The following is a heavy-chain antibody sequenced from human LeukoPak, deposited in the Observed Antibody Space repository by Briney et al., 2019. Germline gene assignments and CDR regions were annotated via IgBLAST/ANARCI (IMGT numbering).Heavy chain of an antibody. J-gene: IGHJ6*04. CDR3: ARDRAYSSLGMDV. V-gene: IGHV3-33*01. CDR2: IWYDGSNK. Sequence: GGSLRLSWAASGFTFSSYGMHWVRQAPGKGLEWVAVIWYDGSNKYYADSVKGRFTISRDNSKNTLYLQMNSLRAEDTAVYYCARDRAYSSLGMDVWGKGTTVTVSS. D-gene: IGHD6-13*01. CDR1: GFTFSSYG.